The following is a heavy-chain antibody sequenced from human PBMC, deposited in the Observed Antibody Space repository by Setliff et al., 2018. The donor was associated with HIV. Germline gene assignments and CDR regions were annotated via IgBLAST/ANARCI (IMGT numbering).Heavy chain of an antibody. CDR1: GHTFTNYW. CDR2: IYPGDSDT. J-gene: IGHJ4*02. Sequence: PGESLKISCKVSGHTFTNYWIAWVCPMPGKGLEWMGTIYPGDSDTRYSPSFQGQVTISADKSTTTAYLHWSSLEASDTAMYYCASSAXXPYFFDFWGQGTPVXXXS. CDR3: ASSAXXPYFFDF. V-gene: IGHV5-51*01.